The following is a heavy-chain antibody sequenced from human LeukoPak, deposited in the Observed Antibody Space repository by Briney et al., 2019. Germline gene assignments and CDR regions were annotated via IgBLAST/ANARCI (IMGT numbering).Heavy chain of an antibody. J-gene: IGHJ3*01. D-gene: IGHD2-2*03. Sequence: PGGSLRLSCAASGFTFSSYGMHWVRRAPGKGLEWVAFIRYDGSNKYYADSVKGRFTISRDNSKSTLYLEMSSLRAEDTAVYYCAQGGYFAFDFWGQGTMVTVSS. CDR1: GFTFSSYG. V-gene: IGHV3-30*02. CDR2: IRYDGSNK. CDR3: AQGGYFAFDF.